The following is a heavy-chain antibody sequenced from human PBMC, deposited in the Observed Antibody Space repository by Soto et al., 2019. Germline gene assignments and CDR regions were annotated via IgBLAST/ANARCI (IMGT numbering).Heavy chain of an antibody. Sequence: QVQLVQSGAEVKKPGASVKVSCKASGYTFTSYGISWVRQAPGQGLEWMGWISAYNGNTNYAQRLQGRVTMTTDTSTSTAYMELRSQRSDDTAVYYCARVSGIVMVVAAIEIDYWGQGTLVTVSS. V-gene: IGHV1-18*01. CDR2: ISAYNGNT. J-gene: IGHJ4*02. CDR1: GYTFTSYG. D-gene: IGHD2-15*01. CDR3: ARVSGIVMVVAAIEIDY.